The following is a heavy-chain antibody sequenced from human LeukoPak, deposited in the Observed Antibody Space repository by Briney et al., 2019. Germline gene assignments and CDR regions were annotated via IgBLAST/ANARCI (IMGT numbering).Heavy chain of an antibody. J-gene: IGHJ4*02. V-gene: IGHV1-2*02. CDR1: GYTFTDYF. CDR2: IRPNSGGT. D-gene: IGHD5-18*01. CDR3: ARDRSALGYRRFDY. Sequence: ASVKVSCKASGYTFTDYFIHWVRQAPGQGLEWMGWIRPNSGGTSYAQRFQGRVTMARDTSTTTAYMELSGLNSVDTAVYYCARDRSALGYRRFDYWGQGTLVTVSS.